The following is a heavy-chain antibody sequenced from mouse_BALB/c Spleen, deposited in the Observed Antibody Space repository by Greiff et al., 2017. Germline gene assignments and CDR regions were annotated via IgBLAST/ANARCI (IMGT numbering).Heavy chain of an antibody. CDR3: ARDSNGYSFDY. CDR1: GYSITSGYY. CDR2: ISYDGSN. Sequence: EVKLMESGPGLVKPSQSLSLTCSVTGYSITSGYYWNWIRQFPGNKLEWMGYISYDGSNNYNPSLKNRISITRDTSKNQFFLKLNSVTTEDTATYYCARDSNGYSFDYWGQGTTLTVSS. V-gene: IGHV3-6*02. J-gene: IGHJ2*01. D-gene: IGHD2-3*01.